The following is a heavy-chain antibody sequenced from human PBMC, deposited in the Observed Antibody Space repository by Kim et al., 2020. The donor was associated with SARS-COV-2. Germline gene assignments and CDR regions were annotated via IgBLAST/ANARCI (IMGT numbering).Heavy chain of an antibody. CDR2: IYTSGST. CDR3: SGNLRYCSSTSCYIDI. V-gene: IGHV4-4*07. D-gene: IGHD2-2*02. CDR1: GGSISSYY. J-gene: IGHJ3*02. Sequence: SETLSLTCTVSGGSISSYYWSWIRQPAGKGLEWIGRIYTSGSTNYNPSLKSRGTMSVDTSKNQFPLKLSSVTAADTAVYYCSGNLRYCSSTSCYIDIWG.